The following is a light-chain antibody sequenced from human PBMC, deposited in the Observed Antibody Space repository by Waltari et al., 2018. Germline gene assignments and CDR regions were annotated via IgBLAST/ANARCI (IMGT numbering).Light chain of an antibody. CDR2: GAS. J-gene: IGKJ1*01. CDR1: QTVRGS. Sequence: EIVLTQSPGTLSLSPGDRATLSCRASQTVRGSLAWYQQKPGQAPRLLIYGASSRAAGIPDRFSGSGSGTDFSLTISRLEPEDFAVYYCQHYVRLPATFGRGTKVEIK. CDR3: QHYVRLPAT. V-gene: IGKV3-20*01.